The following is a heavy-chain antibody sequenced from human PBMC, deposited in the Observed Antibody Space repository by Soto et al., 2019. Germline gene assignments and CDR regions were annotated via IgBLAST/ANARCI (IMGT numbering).Heavy chain of an antibody. V-gene: IGHV3-30-3*01. CDR3: ARELHSSGNAFDI. Sequence: QVQLVESGGGVVQPGRSLRLSCAASGFTFSSYAMHWVRQAPGKGLEWVAVISYDGSNKYYADSVKGRFTISRDNSKNTLYLQMNSLRAEDTAVYYCARELHSSGNAFDIWGQGTMVTVSS. CDR1: GFTFSSYA. CDR2: ISYDGSNK. J-gene: IGHJ3*02. D-gene: IGHD6-19*01.